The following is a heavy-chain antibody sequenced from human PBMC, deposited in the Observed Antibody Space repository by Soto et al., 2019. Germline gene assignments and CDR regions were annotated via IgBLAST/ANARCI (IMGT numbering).Heavy chain of an antibody. Sequence: QVQLVQSGAEVKKPGYSVKVSCKASGGTFSSYAISWVRQAPGQGLEWMGGIIPIFGTANYAQKFQGRVTITADESTSTAYMELSSLRSEDTAVYYCAKEDIVVVPAAIPYYYDGMDVWGQGTTVTVSS. V-gene: IGHV1-69*01. CDR3: AKEDIVVVPAAIPYYYDGMDV. CDR1: GGTFSSYA. D-gene: IGHD2-2*02. CDR2: IIPIFGTA. J-gene: IGHJ6*02.